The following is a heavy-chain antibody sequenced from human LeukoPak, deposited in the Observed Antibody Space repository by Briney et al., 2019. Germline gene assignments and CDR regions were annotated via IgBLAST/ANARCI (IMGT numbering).Heavy chain of an antibody. CDR2: INPNSGGT. D-gene: IGHD3-22*01. Sequence: VASVKVSCKASGYTFTGYYMHWVRQAPGQGLEWMGWINPNSGGTNYAQKFQGRVTMTRDTSISTAYMELSRLRSDDTAVYYCARGPACSSGYYYGHDAFDIWGQGTMVTVSS. V-gene: IGHV1-2*02. CDR1: GYTFTGYY. J-gene: IGHJ3*02. CDR3: ARGPACSSGYYYGHDAFDI.